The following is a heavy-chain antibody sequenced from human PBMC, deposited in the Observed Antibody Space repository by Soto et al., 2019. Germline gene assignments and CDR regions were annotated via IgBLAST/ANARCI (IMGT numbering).Heavy chain of an antibody. J-gene: IGHJ6*02. Sequence: SGWSLRLSCAASGFTFSRYAMHWVRQAPGKGLEWVAVIWYDGSNKYYADSVKGRFTISRDNSKNTLYLQMNSLRAEDTAVYYCARESHSGQYYYYGMDVWGQGTTVTVSS. V-gene: IGHV3-33*01. CDR2: IWYDGSNK. CDR3: ARESHSGQYYYYGMDV. D-gene: IGHD3-10*01. CDR1: GFTFSRYA.